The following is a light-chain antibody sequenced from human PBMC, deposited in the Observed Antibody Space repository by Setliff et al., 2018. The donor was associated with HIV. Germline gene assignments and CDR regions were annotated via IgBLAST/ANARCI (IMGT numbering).Light chain of an antibody. CDR3: VLYMGNGVSV. V-gene: IGLV8-61*01. J-gene: IGLJ3*02. CDR1: SGSVSTGHF. CDR2: STN. Sequence: VVTQEPSYSVSPGGTVTLTCGLRSGSVSTGHFPSWYQQTPGQTPRMLIYSTNTRSSGVPDLFSGSILWNRAALTITGSQADDECDYYCVLYMGNGVSVFGGGAKVTV.